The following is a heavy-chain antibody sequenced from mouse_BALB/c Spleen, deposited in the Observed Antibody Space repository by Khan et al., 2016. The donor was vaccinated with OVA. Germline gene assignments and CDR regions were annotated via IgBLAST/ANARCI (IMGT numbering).Heavy chain of an antibody. CDR1: GYSFTSGY. D-gene: IGHD2-3*01. J-gene: IGHJ3*01. V-gene: IGHV3-8*02. Sequence: IQLVQAGPSFVKPSQSLSLTCSVTGYSFTSGYWNWIRKFPGNKLEYMGYISYSGRTYYNPSLKSRISITRATSKNQYILQLNSVNTEDTATSYCARWVHDGQYGRFAYWGQGTLVTVSA. CDR2: ISYSGRT. CDR3: ARWVHDGQYGRFAY.